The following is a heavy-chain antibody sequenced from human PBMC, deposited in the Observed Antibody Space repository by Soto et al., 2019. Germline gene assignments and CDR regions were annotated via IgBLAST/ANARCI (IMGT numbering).Heavy chain of an antibody. CDR2: IKSKTDGGTT. CDR1: GFTFSNAW. J-gene: IGHJ4*02. Sequence: EVQLVESGGGLVKPGGSLRLSCAASGFTFSNAWMSWVRQAPGKGLEWVGRIKSKTDGGTTDYAAPVKCRFTISRDDSKNTLYMQMNSLKTEDTAVYYCTTDYASNYGDYGDYFDYWGQGTLVTLSS. CDR3: TTDYASNYGDYGDYFDY. V-gene: IGHV3-15*01. D-gene: IGHD4-17*01.